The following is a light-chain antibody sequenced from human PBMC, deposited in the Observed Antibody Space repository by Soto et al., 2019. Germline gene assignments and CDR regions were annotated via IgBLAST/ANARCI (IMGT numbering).Light chain of an antibody. CDR1: QTVLYSSNNENY. V-gene: IGKV4-1*01. J-gene: IGKJ1*01. Sequence: DIVMTQSPDSLAVSLGERGTINCKSSQTVLYSSNNENYLAWYQQKPGQPPSLLIYWASTRESGVPDRFSGSGSGTDFTLTISSLQAEDVAVYYCQQYYSTPPTFGQGTKVEIK. CDR2: WAS. CDR3: QQYYSTPPT.